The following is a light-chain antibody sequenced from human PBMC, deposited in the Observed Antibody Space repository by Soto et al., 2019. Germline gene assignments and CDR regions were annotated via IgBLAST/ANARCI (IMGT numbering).Light chain of an antibody. CDR1: QSISTY. J-gene: IGKJ1*01. CDR2: GAY. V-gene: IGKV1-39*01. Sequence: DIQMTQSPSSPSASLVDRVTVPFPASQSISTYLNWFQQRPGKAPKLLIYGAYTLQDGVPSRFSGSGSETEFTLTISSLQPEDFATYYCQQSFGAPRTFGQGTKVDIK. CDR3: QQSFGAPRT.